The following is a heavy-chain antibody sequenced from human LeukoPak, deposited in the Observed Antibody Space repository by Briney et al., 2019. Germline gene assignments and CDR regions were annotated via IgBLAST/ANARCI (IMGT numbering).Heavy chain of an antibody. Sequence: PSETLSLTCAVYGGSFSGYYWSWIRQPPGKGLEWIGEINHSGSTNYNPSLKSRVTISVDTSKNQFSLKLSSVTAADTAVYYCARDQGYSYEFDYWGQGTLVTVSS. CDR2: INHSGST. CDR1: GGSFSGYY. V-gene: IGHV4-34*01. CDR3: ARDQGYSYEFDY. J-gene: IGHJ4*02. D-gene: IGHD5-18*01.